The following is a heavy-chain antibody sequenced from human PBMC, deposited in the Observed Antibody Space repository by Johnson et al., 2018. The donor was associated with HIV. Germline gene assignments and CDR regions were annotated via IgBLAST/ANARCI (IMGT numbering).Heavy chain of an antibody. CDR2: IFSVGDV. CDR1: GITVGTNY. V-gene: IGHV3-66*02. Sequence: VQLVESGGGLVQPGGSLRLSCAASGITVGTNYMSWVRQAPGKGLEWVSVIFSVGDVYYADSVTGRFTVSRDNSKNTLYLQMNSLRREDTAVYYCARGSQEMVTIWNAFDIWGQGTMVTVSS. CDR3: ARGSQEMVTIWNAFDI. D-gene: IGHD5-24*01. J-gene: IGHJ3*02.